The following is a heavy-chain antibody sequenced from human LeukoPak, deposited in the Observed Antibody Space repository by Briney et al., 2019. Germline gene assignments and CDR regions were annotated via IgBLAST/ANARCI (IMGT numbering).Heavy chain of an antibody. CDR1: GFTFSNAY. J-gene: IGHJ6*02. CDR2: INHNGNVN. Sequence: LSGGSLRLSCAASGFTFSNAYMNWARQAPGKGLEWVASINHNGNVNYYVDSVKGRFTISRDNAKNSLYLQMSNLRAEDTAVYFCARGGGLDVWGQGATVTVSS. D-gene: IGHD3-16*01. CDR3: ARGGGLDV. V-gene: IGHV3-7*03.